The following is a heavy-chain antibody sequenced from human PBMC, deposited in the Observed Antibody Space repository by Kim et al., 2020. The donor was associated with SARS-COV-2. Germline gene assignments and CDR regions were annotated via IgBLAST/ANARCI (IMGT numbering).Heavy chain of an antibody. J-gene: IGHJ5*02. CDR3: TRDNITGNGGARWFDP. Sequence: SQTLSLTCAISGDSVSSNSATWNWIRQSPSRGLEWLGRTYYRSRWYDDYAVSVKSRITINPDTSENQFSLQLKSVTPDDTAVYYCTRDNITGNGGARWFDPWGQGTPVTVSS. D-gene: IGHD1-20*01. CDR2: TYYRSRWYD. CDR1: GDSVSSNSAT. V-gene: IGHV6-1*01.